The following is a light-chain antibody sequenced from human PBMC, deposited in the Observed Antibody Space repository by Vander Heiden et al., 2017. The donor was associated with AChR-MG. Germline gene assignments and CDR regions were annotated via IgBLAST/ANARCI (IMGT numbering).Light chain of an antibody. Sequence: DIQVTQSPSSLSASVGDRVTITCQASQAINIYLSWYQQKPGKAPKLLIYDASILEAGVPSRFSGSGYGTDFTLTISSLQAEDIATYYCQQYDEVPDTFGGGTKVEIK. J-gene: IGKJ4*01. CDR2: DAS. V-gene: IGKV1-33*01. CDR3: QQYDEVPDT. CDR1: QAINIY.